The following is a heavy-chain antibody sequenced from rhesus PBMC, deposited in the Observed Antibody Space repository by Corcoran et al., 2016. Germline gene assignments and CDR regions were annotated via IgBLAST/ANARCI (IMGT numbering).Heavy chain of an antibody. CDR2: IYWNDDK. J-gene: IGHJ1*01. CDR1: GFSLSPSGMG. Sequence: TLTLTCTFSGFSLSPSGMGVGWIRPPSRKTLEWLAHIYWNDDKYYSTSLKSRLTISKDTSKNQVVLTMTNMDPVDTATYYCARLAYCSGGVCYPEYFEFWGQGALVTVSS. CDR3: ARLAYCSGGVCYPEYFEF. V-gene: IGHV2-1*01. D-gene: IGHD2-39*02.